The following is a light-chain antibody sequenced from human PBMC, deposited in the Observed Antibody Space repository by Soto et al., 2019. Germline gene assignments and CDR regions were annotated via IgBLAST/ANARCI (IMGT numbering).Light chain of an antibody. CDR1: SSNVGNYNL. J-gene: IGLJ2*01. CDR2: EGS. V-gene: IGLV2-23*01. Sequence: QSALTQPASVSGSPGQSITISCTGISSNVGNYNLVSWYQQHPGKAPKLMIYEGSKRPSGVSNRFSGSKSGNTASLTISGLQAEDEAAYYCCSHAGSVVFGGGTKLTVL. CDR3: CSHAGSVV.